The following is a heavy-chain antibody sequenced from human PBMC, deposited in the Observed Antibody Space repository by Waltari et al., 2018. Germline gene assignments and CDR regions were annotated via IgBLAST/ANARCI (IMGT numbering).Heavy chain of an antibody. V-gene: IGHV4-38-2*01. D-gene: IGHD2-8*01. CDR2: VYYDGTT. Sequence: QLQLKESGPGLLKASETLSLTCAVSGYALNSGFYWGWIRQSPGKGLERIATVYYDGTTFYDPSLVSRATTTMDTAKNQFSLTLESVTAADTAVYYCMRQVLGYCTSAACRRLESWGQGTLVTVSP. J-gene: IGHJ4*02. CDR1: GYALNSGFY. CDR3: MRQVLGYCTSAACRRLES.